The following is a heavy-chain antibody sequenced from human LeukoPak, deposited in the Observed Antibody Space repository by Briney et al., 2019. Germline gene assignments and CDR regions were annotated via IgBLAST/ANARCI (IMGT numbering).Heavy chain of an antibody. V-gene: IGHV1-2*02. CDR2: INPNSGGT. CDR1: GYTLTELS. CDR3: ARGVYGSGSYTGIDY. D-gene: IGHD3-10*01. J-gene: IGHJ4*02. Sequence: ASVKVSCKVSGYTLTELSMHWVRQAPGQGLEWMGWINPNSGGTNYAQKFQGRVTMTRDTSISTAYMELSRLRSDDTAVYYCARGVYGSGSYTGIDYWGQGTLVTVSS.